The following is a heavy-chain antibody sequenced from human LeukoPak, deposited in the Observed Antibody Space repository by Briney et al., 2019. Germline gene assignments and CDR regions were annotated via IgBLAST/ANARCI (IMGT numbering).Heavy chain of an antibody. CDR2: ISYDGKVK. J-gene: IGHJ4*02. CDR1: GFTISNYG. CDR3: AKERLTKVSHETDY. V-gene: IGHV3-30*18. Sequence: GRSLRLSCAGSGFTISNYGMHWVRQAPGKGLEWVAVISYDGKVKYYADSVKGRFTISRDNSKNTLFLEMNSLRGEDTAVYYCAKERLTKVSHETDYWGQGTLVTVSS. D-gene: IGHD5/OR15-5a*01.